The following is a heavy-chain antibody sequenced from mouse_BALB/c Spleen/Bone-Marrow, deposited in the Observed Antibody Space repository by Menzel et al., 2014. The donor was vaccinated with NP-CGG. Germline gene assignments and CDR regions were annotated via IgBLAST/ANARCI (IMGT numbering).Heavy chain of an antibody. CDR3: TSLSSMIAADWFDY. V-gene: IGHV5-6-3*01. J-gene: IGHJ3*01. CDR2: IKSNGGST. CDR1: GFTFSSYG. D-gene: IGHD2-4*01. Sequence: EVQRVQSGGGLVQPGGSLKLSCAASGFTFSSYGMSWVRQNIDKRLELVATIKSNGGSTYYPDSVKGQFRVTRDNSKNTLYLQMDSVKSKDTAMDYCTSLSSMIAADWFDYWGQGTLVTVSA.